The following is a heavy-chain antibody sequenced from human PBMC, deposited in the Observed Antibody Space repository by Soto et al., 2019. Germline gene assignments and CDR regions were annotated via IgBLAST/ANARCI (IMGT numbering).Heavy chain of an antibody. CDR2: IKQDGSEK. V-gene: IGHV3-7*01. Sequence: EVQLVESGGGLVQPGGSLRLSCAASGFTFSSYWMSWVRQAPGKGLEWVANIKQDGSEKYYVDSVKGRFTISRDNAKNSLYLQMNSLRAEDTAVYYCASLIHNVGARPHLKKRYYYYYYMYVWGKGTTVTVSS. J-gene: IGHJ6*03. CDR1: GFTFSSYW. CDR3: ASLIHNVGARPHLKKRYYYYYYMYV. D-gene: IGHD6-6*01.